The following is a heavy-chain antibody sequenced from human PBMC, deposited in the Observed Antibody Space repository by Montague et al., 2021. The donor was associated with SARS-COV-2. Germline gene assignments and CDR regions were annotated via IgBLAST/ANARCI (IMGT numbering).Heavy chain of an antibody. CDR1: GGSMSSGGYY. CDR3: ARDHEIASLPGYFDA. D-gene: IGHD3-16*01. V-gene: IGHV4-61*02. J-gene: IGHJ4*02. CDR2: IYCSGST. Sequence: TLPLTCSVSGGSMSSGGYYWTWIRQPAGKGLEWIGRIYCSGSTNYNPSLKSRVTLLVDTSKNQFSLKLSSVTAADTAVYFCARDHEIASLPGYFDAWGPGTLVTVSS.